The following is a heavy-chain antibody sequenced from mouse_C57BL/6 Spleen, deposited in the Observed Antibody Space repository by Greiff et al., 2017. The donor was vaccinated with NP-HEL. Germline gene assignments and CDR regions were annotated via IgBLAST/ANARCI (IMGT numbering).Heavy chain of an antibody. CDR3: TTCGAYGRIAMDY. D-gene: IGHD1-1*01. Sequence: EVQLQQSGAELVRPGASVKLSCTASGFNITDYYMHWVKQRPEQGLEWIGRIDPEDGDTEYAPKFQGKATMTADTSSNTAYLQLSSLTSEDTAVYYCTTCGAYGRIAMDYWGQGTSVTVSS. J-gene: IGHJ4*01. V-gene: IGHV14-1*01. CDR1: GFNITDYY. CDR2: IDPEDGDT.